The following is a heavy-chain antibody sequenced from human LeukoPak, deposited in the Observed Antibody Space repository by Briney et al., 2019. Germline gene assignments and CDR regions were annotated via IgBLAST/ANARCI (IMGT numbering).Heavy chain of an antibody. V-gene: IGHV3-30-3*01. CDR2: ISYDGSNK. CDR3: ARGATYYSGSASYYHTY. D-gene: IGHD3-10*01. J-gene: IGHJ4*02. Sequence: GGSLRLSCAASGSTFSSYAMHWVRQVPGKGLEWVAVISYDGSNKYYADSVKGRFTISRDNSKNTVSLEMNSLRAEDTAVYYCARGATYYSGSASYYHTYWGQGTLVTVSS. CDR1: GSTFSSYA.